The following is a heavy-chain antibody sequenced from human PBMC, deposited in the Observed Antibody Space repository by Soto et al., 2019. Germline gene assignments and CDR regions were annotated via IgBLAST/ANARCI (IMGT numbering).Heavy chain of an antibody. J-gene: IGHJ4*02. V-gene: IGHV2-5*02. Sequence: QITLKESGPPLVRPTQTLTLTCTFSGFSLSTSAVGVNWIRQPPGKPLEWLALIYWDDTKHYSSSLRNRLTITKDTSKNQVVLTMTNMDPVDTATYYCAHGSGWLSDQWGQGXXVTVSS. CDR2: IYWDDTK. CDR3: AHGSGWLSDQ. D-gene: IGHD6-19*01. CDR1: GFSLSTSAVG.